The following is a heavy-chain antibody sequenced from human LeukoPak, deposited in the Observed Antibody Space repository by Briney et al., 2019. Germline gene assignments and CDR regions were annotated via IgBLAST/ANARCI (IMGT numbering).Heavy chain of an antibody. J-gene: IGHJ6*02. Sequence: PAGGSLRLSCAASGFTVSSNYMSWVRQAPGKGLEWVSVIFSGGTTYYADSVKGRFTISRDNSKNTLYLQMNSLRAEDTAVYYCAREGNYYDMDVWGQGTTVTVSS. CDR2: IFSGGTT. CDR3: AREGNYYDMDV. CDR1: GFTVSSNY. V-gene: IGHV3-53*01.